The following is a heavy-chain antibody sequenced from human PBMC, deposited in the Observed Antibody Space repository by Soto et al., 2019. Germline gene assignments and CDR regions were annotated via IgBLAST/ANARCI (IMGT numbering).Heavy chain of an antibody. Sequence: GGSLRLSCAASGFTFSDYYMSWIRQAPGKGLEWISYISSSGGAIYHADSVKGRFTISRDNAKNSLYLQMNGLRAEDTAVYYCARDLKPREALAPYYFDYRGQGTLVTVSS. CDR2: ISSSGGAI. CDR1: GFTFSDYY. CDR3: ARDLKPREALAPYYFDY. J-gene: IGHJ4*02. V-gene: IGHV3-11*01. D-gene: IGHD1-1*01.